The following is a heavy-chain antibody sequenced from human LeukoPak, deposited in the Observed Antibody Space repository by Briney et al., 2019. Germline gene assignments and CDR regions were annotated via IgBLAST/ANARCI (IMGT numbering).Heavy chain of an antibody. J-gene: IGHJ4*02. CDR2: INHSGST. V-gene: IGHV4-34*01. Sequence: SETLSLTCAVYGGSFSGYYWSWIRQPPGKGLEWIGEINHSGSTNYNPSLKSRVTISVDTSKNQFSLKLSSVTAADTAVYYCARHSFSLSDFWGQGTLVTVSS. CDR3: ARHSFSLSDF. CDR1: GGSFSGYY. D-gene: IGHD2/OR15-2a*01.